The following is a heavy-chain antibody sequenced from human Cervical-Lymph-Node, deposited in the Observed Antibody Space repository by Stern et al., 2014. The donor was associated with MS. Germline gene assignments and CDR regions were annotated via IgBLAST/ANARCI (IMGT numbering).Heavy chain of an antibody. V-gene: IGHV1-58*01. J-gene: IGHJ4*02. Sequence: QLVQSGAEVKKPGTSVKVSCKASGISFSGSAVQWVRQAPGQGLEWMGWIYVGSGNTSYAPNFQDRVTITRDMSTSTAYMELRSLRTEDTAVYSCAAGDFDLWGQGTLVTVSS. CDR1: GISFSGSA. CDR2: IYVGSGNT. CDR3: AAGDFDL.